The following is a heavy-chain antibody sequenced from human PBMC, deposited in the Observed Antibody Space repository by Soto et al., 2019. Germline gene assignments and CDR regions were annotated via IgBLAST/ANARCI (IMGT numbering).Heavy chain of an antibody. CDR1: GGSISSYY. CDR3: ARDQNCGGDCYGYGMDV. Sequence: SETLSLTCTVSGGSISSYYWSWIRQPAGGGLEWIGRIYTSGSTNYNPSVKSRVTMSVDTSKNQFSLKLSSVTAADTAVYYCARDQNCGGDCYGYGMDVWGQGTTVTVSS. J-gene: IGHJ6*02. V-gene: IGHV4-4*07. D-gene: IGHD2-21*02. CDR2: IYTSGST.